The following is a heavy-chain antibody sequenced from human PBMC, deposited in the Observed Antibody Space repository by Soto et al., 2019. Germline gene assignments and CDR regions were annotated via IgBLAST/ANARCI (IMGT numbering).Heavy chain of an antibody. J-gene: IGHJ4*02. CDR2: ISPSGTT. CDR1: GGSISSGDYS. Sequence: QLQLQESGSGLVKPSRTLSLTCIVSGGSISSGDYSWNWIRQPPGKGLQWIGYISPSGTTYYNPSLKSRVTISLATSKNNFSLTVSSVTAADTAVYYCARSTALVRQYFESWGQGTLVTVSS. V-gene: IGHV4-30-2*01. CDR3: ARSTALVRQYFES. D-gene: IGHD5-18*01.